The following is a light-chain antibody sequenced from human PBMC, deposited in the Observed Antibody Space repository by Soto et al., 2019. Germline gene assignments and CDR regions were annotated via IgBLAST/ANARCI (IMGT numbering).Light chain of an antibody. V-gene: IGLV2-8*01. CDR3: SSYAGTKNLV. Sequence: QSVLTQPPSASGSPGQSVTISCTGTSSDVGSYNSVSWYQQHPGKAPKLMIYEVNKRPSGVPDRFSASKSDNTASLTVSGLQAEDEADYYCSSYAGTKNLVFGGGTKLTVL. CDR2: EVN. CDR1: SSDVGSYNS. J-gene: IGLJ2*01.